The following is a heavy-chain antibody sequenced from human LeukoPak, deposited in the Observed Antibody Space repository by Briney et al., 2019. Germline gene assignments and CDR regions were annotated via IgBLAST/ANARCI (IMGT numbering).Heavy chain of an antibody. CDR2: ISCSSTYI. J-gene: IGHJ4*02. CDR3: ARDLGARYHYDSSGYYSGY. D-gene: IGHD3-22*01. V-gene: IGHV3-21*01. Sequence: PAGSLRLTCAASGFTFSSYSMNWVRQAPGEGLEWVSSISCSSTYIYYAHSVKGRFTISRDNAKNSLYLQMNTLRAEDTAGYYCARDLGARYHYDSSGYYSGYWRQGTLVSVSS. CDR1: GFTFSSYS.